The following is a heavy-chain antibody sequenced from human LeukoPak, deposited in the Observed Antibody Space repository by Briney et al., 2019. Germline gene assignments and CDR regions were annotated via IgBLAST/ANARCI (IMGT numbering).Heavy chain of an antibody. CDR2: INPNSGGT. V-gene: IGHV1-2*02. CDR1: GYTFTGYY. D-gene: IGHD2-15*01. J-gene: IGHJ3*02. Sequence: ASAKVSCKASGYTFTGYYMHWVRQAPGQGLEWMGWINPNSGGTNYAQKFQGRVTMTRDTSISTAYMELSRLRSDDTAVYYCARDASAGYCSGGSCYSGVPFDIWGQGTMVTVSS. CDR3: ARDASAGYCSGGSCYSGVPFDI.